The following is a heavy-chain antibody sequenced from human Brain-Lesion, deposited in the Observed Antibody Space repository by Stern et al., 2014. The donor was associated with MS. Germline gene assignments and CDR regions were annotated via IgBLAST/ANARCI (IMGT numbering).Heavy chain of an antibody. J-gene: IGHJ3*02. CDR3: AAIGPLMEGAAFDI. V-gene: IGHV4-31*03. D-gene: IGHD3-16*01. CDR2: IHHRGAT. CDR1: GAPVNSGGYY. Sequence: QVQLQESGPGLVKPSQTLSLSCTVSGAPVNSGGYYWTWIRQVPGKGLEWIGYIHHRGATFYNPPLKSRVTISVDTSENQVSLMLSSVTXXXXAVYYCAAIGPLMEGAAFDIWGQGTLVTV.